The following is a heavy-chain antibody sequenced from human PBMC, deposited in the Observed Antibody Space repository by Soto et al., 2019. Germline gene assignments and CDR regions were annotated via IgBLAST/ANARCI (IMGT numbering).Heavy chain of an antibody. Sequence: GASVKVSCKASGYSLTTSYMHWVRQAPGQGLEWMGIINANGGTTNYAQKFQGRVTMTRDTSTSTVYMELSSLRSDDTAVYFCARGLYGDEIDPWGQGTLVTVSS. CDR3: ARGLYGDEIDP. D-gene: IGHD4-17*01. V-gene: IGHV1-46*03. J-gene: IGHJ5*02. CDR1: GYSLTTSY. CDR2: INANGGTT.